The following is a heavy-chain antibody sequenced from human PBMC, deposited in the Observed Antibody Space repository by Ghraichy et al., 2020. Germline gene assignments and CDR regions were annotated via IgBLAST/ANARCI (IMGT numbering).Heavy chain of an antibody. CDR3: ARDPHSSSPPYFDY. Sequence: SLRLSCAASGFTFSSYAMHWVRQAPGKGLEWVAVISYDGSNKYYADSVKGRFTISRDNSKNTLYLQMNSLRAEDTAVYYCARDPHSSSPPYFDYWGQGTLVTVSS. J-gene: IGHJ4*02. D-gene: IGHD6-6*01. CDR2: ISYDGSNK. V-gene: IGHV3-30*04. CDR1: GFTFSSYA.